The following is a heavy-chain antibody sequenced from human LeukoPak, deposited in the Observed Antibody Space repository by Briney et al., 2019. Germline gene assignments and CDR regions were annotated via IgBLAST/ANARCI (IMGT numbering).Heavy chain of an antibody. CDR1: GFSLSNARMG. J-gene: IGHJ4*02. V-gene: IGHV2-26*01. Sequence: ESGPTLVNPTETLTLTCTVSGFSLSNARMGVSWIRQPPGKALEWLAHIFSNDEKSYSRSLKSRLTISKDTSKSQVVLTITDMDPVDTGTYYCARIRFDSSGYYYFDYWGQGTLVTVSS. D-gene: IGHD3-22*01. CDR3: ARIRFDSSGYYYFDY. CDR2: IFSNDEK.